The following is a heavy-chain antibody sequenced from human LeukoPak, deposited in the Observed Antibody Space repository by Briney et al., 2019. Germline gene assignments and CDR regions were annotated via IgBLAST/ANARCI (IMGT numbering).Heavy chain of an antibody. J-gene: IGHJ4*02. CDR2: ISGSGFTI. CDR3: AKGKWELLISYYFDY. CDR1: GFTLSNYS. D-gene: IGHD1-26*01. Sequence: GGSLRLSCAVSGFTLSNYSMNWVRQAPGKGLEWISYISGSGFTIHYADSVKGRFTIFRDNAKNSLYLQMNSLRAEDTAVYYCAKGKWELLISYYFDYWGQGTLVTVSS. V-gene: IGHV3-48*01.